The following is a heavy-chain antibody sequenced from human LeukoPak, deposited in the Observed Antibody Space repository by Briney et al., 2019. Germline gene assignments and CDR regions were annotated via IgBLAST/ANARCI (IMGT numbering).Heavy chain of an antibody. Sequence: GGSLRLSCAASGFTFSSYGMHWVRQAPGKGLDWVAFIHHDGSNKYYADSVKGRFTISRENAKNSLYLQMNSLRAGDTAVYYCARAAYSSTWYSRYFDLWGRGTLVTVSS. CDR2: IHHDGSNK. V-gene: IGHV3-30*02. J-gene: IGHJ2*01. D-gene: IGHD6-13*01. CDR1: GFTFSSYG. CDR3: ARAAYSSTWYSRYFDL.